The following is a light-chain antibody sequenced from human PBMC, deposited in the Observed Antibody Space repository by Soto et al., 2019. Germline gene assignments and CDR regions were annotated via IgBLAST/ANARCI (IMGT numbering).Light chain of an antibody. J-gene: IGKJ1*01. CDR2: RAS. Sequence: DIQMTQSPLTLSASVGDRVTITCRARQTISRWLAWYQQKPGKAPKLLISRASSLESGVPSRFSGSGSGTEFTLTIRSLQSDDSATYYRQQYQTWTFGQRTKVEVK. CDR1: QTISRW. V-gene: IGKV1-5*03. CDR3: QQYQTWT.